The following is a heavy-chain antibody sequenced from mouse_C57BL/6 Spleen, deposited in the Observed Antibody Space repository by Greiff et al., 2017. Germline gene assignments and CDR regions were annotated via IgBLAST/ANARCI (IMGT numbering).Heavy chain of an antibody. CDR1: GFTFSDYG. D-gene: IGHD1-1*01. J-gene: IGHJ3*01. Sequence: EVMLVESGGGLVKPGGSLKLSCAASGFTFSDYGMHWVRQAPEQGLEWVAYISSGSSTIYYADTVKGRFTISRDNAKNTLFLQMTSLRSEDTAMYYCARDYYGSSRWFAYWGQGTLVTVSA. V-gene: IGHV5-17*01. CDR2: ISSGSSTI. CDR3: ARDYYGSSRWFAY.